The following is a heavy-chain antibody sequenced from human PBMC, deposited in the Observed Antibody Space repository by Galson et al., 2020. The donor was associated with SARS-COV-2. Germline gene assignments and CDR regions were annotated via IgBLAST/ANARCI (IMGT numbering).Heavy chain of an antibody. D-gene: IGHD5-12*01. J-gene: IGHJ1*01. CDR2: IYSGAST. Sequence: TGGSLRLSCEASGFTVSSNYMSWVRQAPGKGLEWVSVIYSGASTYYADSVKGRFTISRDNIKNTLYLQMTSLRVEDTAVYYCARERNRREVATTFQNWGQGTLVTVSS. CDR3: ARERNRREVATTFQN. V-gene: IGHV3-66*01. CDR1: GFTVSSNY.